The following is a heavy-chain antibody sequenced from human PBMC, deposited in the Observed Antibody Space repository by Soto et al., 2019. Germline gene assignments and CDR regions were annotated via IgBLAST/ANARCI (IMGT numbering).Heavy chain of an antibody. CDR2: IKNNGGAT. CDR1: GFTFTHAW. Sequence: EVQLVESGGDLVKPGGSLRLSCAASGFTFTHAWLHWVRQAPGKGLEMVARIKNNGGATDYAPFVKGRFTISRDDSKDTVHLQMRSLRTADTAIYYCTADLVPAYSSNKWLDPWGQGTLVTVS. J-gene: IGHJ5*02. D-gene: IGHD6-13*01. V-gene: IGHV3-15*07. CDR3: TADLVPAYSSNKWLDP.